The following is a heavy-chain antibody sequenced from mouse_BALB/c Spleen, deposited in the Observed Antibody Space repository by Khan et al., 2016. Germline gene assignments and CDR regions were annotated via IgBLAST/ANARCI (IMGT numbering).Heavy chain of an antibody. Sequence: VQLKHSGAELVKPGASVKLSCTASGFNIKDTYMHWVKQRPEQGLEWIGRIDPANGNTKYDPKFQGKATITADTSSNTAYLQLSSLTSEDTTVYYGARSPYDYDVGFAYWGQGTLVTVSA. J-gene: IGHJ3*01. V-gene: IGHV14-3*02. CDR3: ARSPYDYDVGFAY. CDR2: IDPANGNT. CDR1: GFNIKDTY. D-gene: IGHD2-4*01.